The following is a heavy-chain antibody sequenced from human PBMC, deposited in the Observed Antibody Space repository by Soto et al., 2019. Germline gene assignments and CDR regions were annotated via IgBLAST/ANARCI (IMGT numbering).Heavy chain of an antibody. Sequence: SETLSLTCAVYGGSFSAYSWTWIRQPPGKGLEWIGEINHSGSTNYNPSLKSRVTLSVDTSKNQFSLKLSSVTAADTAVYYCARHMTTISGYFDYWGQGTLVTVSS. CDR2: INHSGST. CDR1: GGSFSAYS. J-gene: IGHJ4*02. D-gene: IGHD4-17*01. V-gene: IGHV4-34*01. CDR3: ARHMTTISGYFDY.